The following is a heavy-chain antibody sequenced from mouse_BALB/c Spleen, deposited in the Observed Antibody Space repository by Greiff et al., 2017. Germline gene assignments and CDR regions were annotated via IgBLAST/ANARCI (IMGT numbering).Heavy chain of an antibody. D-gene: IGHD2-4*01. CDR2: IDPANGNT. CDR1: GFNIKDTY. V-gene: IGHV14-3*02. Sequence: EVQLVESGAELVKPGASVKLSCTASGFNIKDTYMHWVKQRPEQGLEWIGRIDPANGNTKYDPKFQGKATITADTSSNTAYLQLSSLTSEDTAVYYCARHDYDWAWFAYWGQGTLVTVSA. J-gene: IGHJ3*01. CDR3: ARHDYDWAWFAY.